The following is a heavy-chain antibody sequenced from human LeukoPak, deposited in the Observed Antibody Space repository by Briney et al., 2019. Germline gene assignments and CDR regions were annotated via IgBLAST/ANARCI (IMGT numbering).Heavy chain of an antibody. CDR1: GGSISSGSYY. D-gene: IGHD1-26*01. V-gene: IGHV4-61*02. Sequence: SETLSLTCTVSGGSISSGSYYWSWIRQPAGKGLEWIGRIYTSGSTTSNPSLKSRVTISVDTSKNQSSLKLSSEATADTAVYYCARDRYKLELSDWGQGTLVTVSS. J-gene: IGHJ4*02. CDR3: ARDRYKLELSD. CDR2: IYTSGST.